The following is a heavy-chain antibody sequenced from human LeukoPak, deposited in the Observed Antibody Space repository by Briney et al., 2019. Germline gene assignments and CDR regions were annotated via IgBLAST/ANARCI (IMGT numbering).Heavy chain of an antibody. CDR2: IYAGDSDT. V-gene: IGHV5-51*01. D-gene: IGHD3-22*01. CDR3: ARLSPDYYDSSAYIDY. J-gene: IGHJ4*02. CDR1: GYSFINYW. Sequence: GESLKISCKGSGYSFINYWIGWVRQMPGKGLEWMGIIYAGDSDTRYSPSFQGQVTISADKSISTAYLQWSSLKASDTAMYYCARLSPDYYDSSAYIDYWGQGTLVTVSS.